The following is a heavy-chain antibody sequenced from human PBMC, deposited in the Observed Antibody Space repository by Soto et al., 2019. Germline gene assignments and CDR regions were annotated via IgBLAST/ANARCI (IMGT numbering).Heavy chain of an antibody. V-gene: IGHV4-34*01. Sequence: SETLSLTCAVYGESFSGYYWSWIRQPPGKGLELIGEINHSGSTDYNPSLKTRVTISVDTSKNQFSLKLSSVTAADTAVYYCARVRSYYESSGYYGDYYYYYGMDVWGQGTTVTVSS. J-gene: IGHJ6*02. CDR2: INHSGST. CDR1: GESFSGYY. D-gene: IGHD3-22*01. CDR3: ARVRSYYESSGYYGDYYYYYGMDV.